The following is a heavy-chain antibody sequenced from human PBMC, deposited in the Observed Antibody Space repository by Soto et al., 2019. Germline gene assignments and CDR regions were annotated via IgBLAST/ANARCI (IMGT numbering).Heavy chain of an antibody. Sequence: GGSLRLSCAASGFTFSNAWMSWVRQAPGKGLEWVGRIKSKTDGGTTDYAAPVKGRFTISRDDSKNTLYLQMNSLKTEDTAVYYCTTVDSSGWYYFDYWGQGTLVTVSS. CDR1: GFTFSNAW. CDR2: IKSKTDGGTT. V-gene: IGHV3-15*01. D-gene: IGHD6-19*01. CDR3: TTVDSSGWYYFDY. J-gene: IGHJ4*02.